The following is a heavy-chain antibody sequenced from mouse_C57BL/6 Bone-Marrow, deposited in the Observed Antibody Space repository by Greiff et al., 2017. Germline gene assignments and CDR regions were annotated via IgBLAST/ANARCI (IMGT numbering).Heavy chain of an antibody. Sequence: VQLQQPGAELVKPGASVKLSCKASGYTFTSYWMHWVKQRPGQGLEWIGMIHPNSGSTNYNEKFKSKDTLPVDKSSSTAYMQLSSLTSEDSAVYYGAMITTVVYWYIDVWGTGTTVTVSS. D-gene: IGHD1-1*01. CDR2: IHPNSGST. J-gene: IGHJ1*03. CDR3: AMITTVVYWYIDV. V-gene: IGHV1-64*01. CDR1: GYTFTSYW.